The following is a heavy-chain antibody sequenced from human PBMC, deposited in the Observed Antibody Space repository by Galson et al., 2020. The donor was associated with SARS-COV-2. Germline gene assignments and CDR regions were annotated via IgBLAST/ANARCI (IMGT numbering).Heavy chain of an antibody. CDR2: IRSSGSTI. CDR3: ASELGYCSSTSCSYGMDV. Sequence: GESLNISCAASGFTLRSYELNWVRPAPGKGLEWVSYIRSSGSTIYYADSVKGRFTISRDNAKNSLYLQMNSLRAEDTAVYYCASELGYCSSTSCSYGMDVWGQGTTVTVSS. J-gene: IGHJ6*02. V-gene: IGHV3-48*03. CDR1: GFTLRSYE. D-gene: IGHD2-2*01.